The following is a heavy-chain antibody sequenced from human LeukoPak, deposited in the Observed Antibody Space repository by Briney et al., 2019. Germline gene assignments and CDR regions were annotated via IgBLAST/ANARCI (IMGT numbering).Heavy chain of an antibody. V-gene: IGHV3-30*02. J-gene: IGHJ4*02. CDR2: IRYDGSNK. Sequence: GGSLRPSCAASGFTFSNYGMHWVRQAPGKGLEWVAFIRYDGSNKYYADSVKGRITISRDNSKNMLYLQMSSLRAEDTAVYYCAGDHYYYNSRGYSSFLKRGEYFDYWGQGTLVTVSS. CDR3: AGDHYYYNSRGYSSFLKRGEYFDY. CDR1: GFTFSNYG. D-gene: IGHD3-22*01.